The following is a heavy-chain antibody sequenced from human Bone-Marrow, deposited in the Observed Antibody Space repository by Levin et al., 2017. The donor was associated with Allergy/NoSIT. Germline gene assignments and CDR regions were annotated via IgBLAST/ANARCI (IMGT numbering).Heavy chain of an antibody. Sequence: ASVKVSCKASGYTFTTYCLTWVRQAPGQGLEWMGWVIAYSGNTNYALNLQDRVTMTTDTATNTAYMELTSLRSDDTAIYYCARGHFPYYYYGMDVWGQGTTVVVSS. J-gene: IGHJ6*02. V-gene: IGHV1-18*01. CDR2: VIAYSGNT. CDR3: ARGHFPYYYYGMDV. CDR1: GYTFTTYC.